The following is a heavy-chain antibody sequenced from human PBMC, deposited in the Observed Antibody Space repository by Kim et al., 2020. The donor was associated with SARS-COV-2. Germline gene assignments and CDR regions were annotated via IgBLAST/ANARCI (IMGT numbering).Heavy chain of an antibody. D-gene: IGHD2-15*01. CDR2: ISGSGGST. V-gene: IGHV3-23*01. J-gene: IGHJ4*02. CDR1: GFTFSSYA. Sequence: GGSLRLSCAASGFTFSSYAMSWVRQAPGKGLEWVSAISGSGGSTYYADSVKGRFTISRDNSKNTLYLQMNSLRAEDTAVYYCAKDLDGGGSCYAFDYWGQGTLVTVSS. CDR3: AKDLDGGGSCYAFDY.